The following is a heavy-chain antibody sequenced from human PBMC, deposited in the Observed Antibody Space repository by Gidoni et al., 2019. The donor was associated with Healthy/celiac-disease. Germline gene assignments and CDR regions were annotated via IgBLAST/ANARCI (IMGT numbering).Heavy chain of an antibody. CDR3: ARVPMIQLWSDY. J-gene: IGHJ4*02. CDR2: ISYDGSNK. D-gene: IGHD5-18*01. V-gene: IGHV3-30-3*01. Sequence: QVQLVESGGGVVQPGRSLRLSCAASGFTFSSYAMHWVRQATGKGLEWVAVISYDGSNKYYADSVKGRFTISRDNSKNTLYLQMNSLRAEDTAVYYCARVPMIQLWSDYWGQGTLVTVSS. CDR1: GFTFSSYA.